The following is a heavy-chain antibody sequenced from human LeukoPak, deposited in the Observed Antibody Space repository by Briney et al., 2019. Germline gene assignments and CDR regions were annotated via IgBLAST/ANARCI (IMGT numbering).Heavy chain of an antibody. J-gene: IGHJ4*02. CDR1: GYTFTSYG. Sequence: ASVKVSCKASGYTFTSYGISWVRQAPGQGLEWMGGFDPEDGETIYAQKFQGRVTMTEDTSTDTAYMELSSLRSEDTAVYYCATGPLPLTSWGQGTLVTVSS. CDR2: FDPEDGET. V-gene: IGHV1-24*01. CDR3: ATGPLPLTS. D-gene: IGHD3-10*01.